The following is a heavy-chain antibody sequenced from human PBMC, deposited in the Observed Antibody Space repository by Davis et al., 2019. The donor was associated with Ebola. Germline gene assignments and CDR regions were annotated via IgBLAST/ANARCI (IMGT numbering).Heavy chain of an antibody. CDR2: IKPGGGST. CDR3: ARVSPSVAGTDYYYYYGMDV. J-gene: IGHJ6*02. CDR1: GYTFTSDY. V-gene: IGHV1-46*03. Sequence: AASVKVSCKASGYTFTSDYMHWVRQAPGQGLEWMGIIKPGGGSTSYAQKFQGRVTMTRDTSTSTVYMELSSLRSEDTAVYYCARVSPSVAGTDYYYYYGMDVWGQGTTVTVSS. D-gene: IGHD6-19*01.